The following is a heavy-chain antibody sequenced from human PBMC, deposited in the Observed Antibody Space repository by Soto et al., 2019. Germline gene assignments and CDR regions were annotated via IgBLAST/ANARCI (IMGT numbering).Heavy chain of an antibody. CDR1: GFTFSSYA. CDR3: AREARGSAEIL. J-gene: IGHJ4*02. Sequence: QVQLVESGGGVVQPGRSLRLFCAASGFTFSSYAMHWVRQAPGKGLEWVAVISYDGSNKYYADSVKGRFTISRDNSKNTLYLQMNSLRAEDTAVYYCAREARGSAEILWGQGTLVTVSS. D-gene: IGHD6-6*01. CDR2: ISYDGSNK. V-gene: IGHV3-30-3*01.